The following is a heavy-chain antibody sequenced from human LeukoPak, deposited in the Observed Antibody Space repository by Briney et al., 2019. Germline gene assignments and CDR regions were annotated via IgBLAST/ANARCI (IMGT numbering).Heavy chain of an antibody. CDR1: GFTFSSYG. Sequence: GRSLRLSCAASGFTFSSYGMHWVRQAPGKGLEWVAVISYDGSNKYYADPVKGRFTISRDNSKNTLYLQINSLRAEDTAVYYCAKDTRGYGDYLDYWGQGTLVTVSS. V-gene: IGHV3-30*18. D-gene: IGHD4-17*01. CDR2: ISYDGSNK. CDR3: AKDTRGYGDYLDY. J-gene: IGHJ4*02.